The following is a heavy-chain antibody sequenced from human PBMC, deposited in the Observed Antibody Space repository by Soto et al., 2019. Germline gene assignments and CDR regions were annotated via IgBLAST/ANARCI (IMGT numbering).Heavy chain of an antibody. CDR3: ARDNGGCSSTSCHSHGLDV. Sequence: PGGSLRLSCAASGFTFSSYAMDWVRQATGKGLAWVSSISSTSRYIYYADSVKGRFIISRDNAKNSLFLQMNSLRAEDTAIYYCARDNGGCSSTSCHSHGLDVWGQGATVTVSS. CDR2: ISSTSRYI. D-gene: IGHD2-2*01. CDR1: GFTFSSYA. J-gene: IGHJ6*02. V-gene: IGHV3-21*01.